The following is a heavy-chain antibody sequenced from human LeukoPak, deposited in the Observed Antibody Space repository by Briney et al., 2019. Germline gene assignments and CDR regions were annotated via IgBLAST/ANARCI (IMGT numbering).Heavy chain of an antibody. V-gene: IGHV4-59*01. CDR2: ITYSGST. CDR1: GGSISNYY. J-gene: IGHJ4*02. D-gene: IGHD6-19*01. Sequence: SETLSLTCTVSGGSISNYYWSWIRQPPGKGLVWIGYITYSGSTDHNPSLKSRVTISVDASKNQFSLKLTSVTAADTAVYYCVRHTTSGWYQVVYWGQGTLVTVSS. CDR3: VRHTTSGWYQVVY.